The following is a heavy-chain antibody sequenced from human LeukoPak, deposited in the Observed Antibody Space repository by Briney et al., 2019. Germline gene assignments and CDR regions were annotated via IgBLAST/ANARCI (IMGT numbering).Heavy chain of an antibody. J-gene: IGHJ4*02. CDR2: ISAYNGNT. Sequence: ASVKVSCKASGYTFTSYGISWVRQAPGQGLGWMGWISAYNGNTNYAQKLQGRVTMTTDTSTSTAYMELRSLRSDDTAVYYCARDRQGYFDWLFHFDYWGQGTLVTVSS. V-gene: IGHV1-18*01. CDR1: GYTFTSYG. D-gene: IGHD3-9*01. CDR3: ARDRQGYFDWLFHFDY.